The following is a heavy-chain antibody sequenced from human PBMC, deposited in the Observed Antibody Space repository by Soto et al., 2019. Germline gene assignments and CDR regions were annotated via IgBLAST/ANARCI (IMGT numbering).Heavy chain of an antibody. Sequence: QVQLQESGPGLLKPSETLSLTCSVSGGSVSAKTYYWSWIRQPPGKRLEWIGYVYYSGTTNYNPSLKRLVTISVDLSKNRFSLRLSAVTTADTALYDCARTTAVPNTLRSRYFFDYWVQGTLVTVSS. V-gene: IGHV4-61*01. CDR1: GGSVSAKTYY. J-gene: IGHJ4*02. CDR2: VYYSGTT. CDR3: ARTTAVPNTLRSRYFFDY. D-gene: IGHD4-17*01.